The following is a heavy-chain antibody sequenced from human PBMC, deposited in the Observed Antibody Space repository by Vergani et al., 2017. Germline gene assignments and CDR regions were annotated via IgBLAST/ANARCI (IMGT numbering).Heavy chain of an antibody. J-gene: IGHJ5*02. Sequence: QVQLQESGPGLVKPSETLSLTCTVSGGSISSGGYSWSWIRQPPGKGLEWIGYIYHSGSTYYNPSLKSRVTISVDRSKNQFSLKLSSVTAADTAVYYCAGGSYSSSSNWFDPWGQGTLVTVSS. CDR1: GGSISSGGYS. D-gene: IGHD6-6*01. CDR3: AGGSYSSSSNWFDP. CDR2: IYHSGST. V-gene: IGHV4-30-2*01.